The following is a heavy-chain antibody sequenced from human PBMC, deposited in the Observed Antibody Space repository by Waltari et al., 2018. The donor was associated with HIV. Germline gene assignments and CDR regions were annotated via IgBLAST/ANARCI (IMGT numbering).Heavy chain of an antibody. D-gene: IGHD1-26*01. J-gene: IGHJ4*02. Sequence: EVQVVESGGGLVQPGGSLRLSCAASGFTFSTYEMNWVLQAPGKGLEWVSYISSSGSTIYYADSVKVRFTISRDNAKNSLYLQMNSLRAEDTAVYFCARDGSSYYGLDYWGRGTLVTVSS. CDR1: GFTFSTYE. CDR3: ARDGSSYYGLDY. CDR2: ISSSGSTI. V-gene: IGHV3-48*03.